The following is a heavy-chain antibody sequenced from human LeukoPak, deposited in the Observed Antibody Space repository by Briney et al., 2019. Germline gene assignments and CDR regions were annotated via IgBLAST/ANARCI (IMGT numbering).Heavy chain of an antibody. CDR3: AREYYYDSSGQSDAFDI. CDR2: ISYSGST. J-gene: IGHJ3*02. Sequence: PSENLSLTCTVSGGSISSYYWSWIRQPPEKGLEWIGYISYSGSTNYNPSLKSRVTISVDTSKNQFSLKLSSVTAADTAVYYCAREYYYDSSGQSDAFDIWGQGTMVTVSS. CDR1: GGSISSYY. D-gene: IGHD3-22*01. V-gene: IGHV4-59*12.